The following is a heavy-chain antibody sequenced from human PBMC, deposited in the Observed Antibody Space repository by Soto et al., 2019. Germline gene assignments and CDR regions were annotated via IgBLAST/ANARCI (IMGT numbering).Heavy chain of an antibody. Sequence: LRLSCAACEFTFSSYAMHWVRHVPGKGLEWVGLISYDGNNKYYAVSVRGRFTISRDNSKKTLYLQMNSLRPEDTAVYYCARDPEAYSGFDYPAYWGQGTLVTVSS. CDR1: EFTFSSYA. CDR2: ISYDGNNK. J-gene: IGHJ4*02. V-gene: IGHV3-30-3*01. D-gene: IGHD5-12*01. CDR3: ARDPEAYSGFDYPAY.